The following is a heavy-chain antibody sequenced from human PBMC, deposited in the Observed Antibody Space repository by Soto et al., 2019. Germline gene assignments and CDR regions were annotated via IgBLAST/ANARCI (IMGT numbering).Heavy chain of an antibody. V-gene: IGHV3-23*01. D-gene: IGHD4-4*01. J-gene: IGHJ4*02. Sequence: GGSLRLSCAASGFTFSNYAMSWVRQAPGKGLEWVSAISGSGDSANYADSVKGRFTISRDNSKNTLYLQMNSLRAEDTAVYHCAKDGKAVTTNGPIDYWGQGTLVTVSS. CDR3: AKDGKAVTTNGPIDY. CDR1: GFTFSNYA. CDR2: ISGSGDSA.